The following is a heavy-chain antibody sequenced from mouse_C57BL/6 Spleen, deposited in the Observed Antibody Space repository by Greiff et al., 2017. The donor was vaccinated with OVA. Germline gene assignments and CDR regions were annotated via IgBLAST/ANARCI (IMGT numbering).Heavy chain of an antibody. CDR2: IDPSDSYT. CDR3: ERRGNYGSSYRYFDG. D-gene: IGHD1-1*01. Sequence: QVQLQQPGAELVRPGTSVKLSCKASGYTFTSYWMHWVKQRPGQGLEWIGVIDPSDSYTNYNQKFKGKATLTVDTSSSTAYMQLSRLTSEDSAVYYCERRGNYGSSYRYFDGWGTGTTVTVSS. V-gene: IGHV1-59*01. J-gene: IGHJ1*03. CDR1: GYTFTSYW.